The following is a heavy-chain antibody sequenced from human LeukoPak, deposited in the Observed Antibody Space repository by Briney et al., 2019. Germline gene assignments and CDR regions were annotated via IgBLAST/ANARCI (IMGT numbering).Heavy chain of an antibody. J-gene: IGHJ4*02. CDR3: ARDMTVVAARDDY. CDR2: IYYSGST. V-gene: IGHV4-39*07. CDR1: GGSISSSSYY. D-gene: IGHD2-15*01. Sequence: SETLSLTCTVSGGSISSSSYYWGWIRQPPGKGLEWIGSIYYSGSTYYNPSLKSRVTISVDTSKNQFSLKLSSVTAADTAVYYCARDMTVVAARDDYWGQGTLVTVSS.